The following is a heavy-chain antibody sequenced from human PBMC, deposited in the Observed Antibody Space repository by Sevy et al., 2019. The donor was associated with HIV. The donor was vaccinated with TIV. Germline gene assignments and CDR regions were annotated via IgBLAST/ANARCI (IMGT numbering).Heavy chain of an antibody. V-gene: IGHV3-30-3*01. Sequence: GGSLRLSCAASGFTFSSYAMHWVRQAPGKGLEWVAVISYDGSNKYYADSVKGRFTISRDNSKNTLYLQMNSLRAKDTAEYNCARDWFGRGYSYTHGMDVWGQGTTVTVSS. CDR3: ARDWFGRGYSYTHGMDV. J-gene: IGHJ6*02. CDR1: GFTFSSYA. CDR2: ISYDGSNK. D-gene: IGHD5-18*01.